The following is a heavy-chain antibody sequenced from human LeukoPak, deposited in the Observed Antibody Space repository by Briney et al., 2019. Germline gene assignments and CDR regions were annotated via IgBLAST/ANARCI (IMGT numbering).Heavy chain of an antibody. Sequence: SGTLSLTCAVSGGSISSSNWWSWVRQPPGKGLEWIGSIYYSGSTYYNPSLKSRVTISVDTSKNQFSLKLSSVTAADTAVYYCARPYGAAGLDWGQGTLVTVSS. D-gene: IGHD4-17*01. CDR3: ARPYGAAGLD. V-gene: IGHV4-4*02. CDR2: IYYSGST. CDR1: GGSISSSNW. J-gene: IGHJ4*02.